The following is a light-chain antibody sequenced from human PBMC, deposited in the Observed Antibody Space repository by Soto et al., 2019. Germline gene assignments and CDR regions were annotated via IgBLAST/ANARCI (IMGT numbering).Light chain of an antibody. CDR2: AAS. Sequence: DIQMTQSPSTLSASVGDRVTITCRASQSISSWLAWYQQKPGKAPKLLIYAASSLQSGVPSRFSGSGSGTDFTPTISSLQPEDFATYFCQQSYSIPQKFGQGTKVDIK. CDR1: QSISSW. CDR3: QQSYSIPQK. V-gene: IGKV1-39*01. J-gene: IGKJ1*01.